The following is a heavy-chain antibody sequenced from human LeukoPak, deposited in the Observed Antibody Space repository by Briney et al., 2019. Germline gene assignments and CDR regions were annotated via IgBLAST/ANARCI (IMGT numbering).Heavy chain of an antibody. V-gene: IGHV4-59*01. CDR3: ARGQWPLYYFDY. D-gene: IGHD6-19*01. Sequence: SETLSLTCTVSGGSISSYYWSWIRQPPGKGLEWIGYIYYSGGTNYNPSLRSRVTISVDTSKNQFSLKLSSVTAADTAVYYCARGQWPLYYFDYWGQGTLVTVSS. CDR2: IYYSGGT. CDR1: GGSISSYY. J-gene: IGHJ4*02.